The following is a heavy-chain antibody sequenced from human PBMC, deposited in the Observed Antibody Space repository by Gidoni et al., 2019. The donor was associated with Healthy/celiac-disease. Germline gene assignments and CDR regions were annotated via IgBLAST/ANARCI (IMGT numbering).Heavy chain of an antibody. J-gene: IGHJ6*02. V-gene: IGHV1-8*01. D-gene: IGHD3-3*01. CDR2: MNPNSGNT. CDR3: ARGTYYDFWSGYPITYYYYYGMDV. Sequence: QVQLVQSGAEVKKPGASVKVSCKASGYTFTSYDINWVRQATGQGFDGMGWMNPNSGNTGYAQKFQGRVTMTRNTSISTAYMELSSLRSEDTAVYYCARGTYYDFWSGYPITYYYYYGMDVWGQGTTVTVSS. CDR1: GYTFTSYD.